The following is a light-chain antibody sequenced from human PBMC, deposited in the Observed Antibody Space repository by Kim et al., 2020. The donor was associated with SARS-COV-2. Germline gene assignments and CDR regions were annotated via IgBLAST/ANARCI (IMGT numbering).Light chain of an antibody. CDR3: SSYAGRNIVI. CDR2: VVS. V-gene: IGLV2-8*01. CDR1: SSDVGGYDY. J-gene: IGLJ2*01. Sequence: QSVLTQPPSASGSLRQSVTISCTGTSSDVGGYDYVSWYQQHPGKAPKLIIYVVSKRPSGVPNRFSGSKSGNTASLTISGLQPEDEADYYCSSYAGRNIVIFGGGTKVTVL.